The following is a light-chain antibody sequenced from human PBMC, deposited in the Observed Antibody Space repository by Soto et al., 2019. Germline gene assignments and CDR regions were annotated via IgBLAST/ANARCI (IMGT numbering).Light chain of an antibody. CDR1: SSDVGSYNF. Sequence: QSVLTQPASVSGSPGQSITISCTGTSSDVGSYNFVSWYQQHPGKAPKLMIYEGSKRPSGVSNRFSGSKSGNTASLTISGLQAEDEADYYCCSYAGRTSYVFGTGTKLTVL. CDR3: CSYAGRTSYV. V-gene: IGLV2-23*01. CDR2: EGS. J-gene: IGLJ1*01.